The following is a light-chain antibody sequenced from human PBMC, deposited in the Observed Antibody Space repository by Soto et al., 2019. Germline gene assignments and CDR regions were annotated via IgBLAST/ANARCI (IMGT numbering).Light chain of an antibody. V-gene: IGLV1-47*02. CDR1: SSNIGNNY. Sequence: QSVLTQPPSASGTPGQRVTISCSGSSSNIGNNYVHWYQQLPGTAPKLLIYNNNQRPSGVPDRFSGSKSGTSASLAITGLRSDDEADYYCATWDDDLYTPIIGGGTKLTVL. CDR3: ATWDDDLYTPI. J-gene: IGLJ2*01. CDR2: NNN.